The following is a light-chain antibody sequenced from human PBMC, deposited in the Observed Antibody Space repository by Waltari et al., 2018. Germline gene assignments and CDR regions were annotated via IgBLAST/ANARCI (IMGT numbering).Light chain of an antibody. J-gene: IGLJ2*01. CDR1: RSNIGSDT. Sequence: QSVLTQPPSASGTPGQRVTISCSGSRSNIGSDTVTWYQKLPGTAPKLLIFTTDQRPSGVPDRFSGSKSGTSASLAISGLQSEDEAEYHCAVWDDSLNGPLFGGGTKLTVL. CDR3: AVWDDSLNGPL. CDR2: TTD. V-gene: IGLV1-44*01.